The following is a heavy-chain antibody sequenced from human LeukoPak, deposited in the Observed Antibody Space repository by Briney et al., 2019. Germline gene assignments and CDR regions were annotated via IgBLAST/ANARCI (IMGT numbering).Heavy chain of an antibody. Sequence: SETLSLTCTVSGGSISSSSYYWGWIRQPPGKGLEWIGSIYYSGSTYYNPSLKSRVTISVDTSKNQFSLKLSSVTAADTAVYYCARYRTGELPVYWGQGALVTVSS. D-gene: IGHD1-26*01. CDR3: ARYRTGELPVY. CDR2: IYYSGST. J-gene: IGHJ4*02. CDR1: GGSISSSSYY. V-gene: IGHV4-39*01.